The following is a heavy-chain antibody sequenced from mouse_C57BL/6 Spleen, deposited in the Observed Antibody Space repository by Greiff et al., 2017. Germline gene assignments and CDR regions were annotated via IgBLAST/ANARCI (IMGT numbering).Heavy chain of an antibody. V-gene: IGHV1-63*01. D-gene: IGHD1-1*01. J-gene: IGHJ4*01. CDR3: ARGPITTVVAGNYAMDY. CDR1: GYTFTNYW. Sequence: QVQLQQSGAELVRPGTSVKMSCKASGYTFTNYWIGWAKQRPGPGLGRIWDIYPGCGYTNYNEKFKGKATPTADKSSSTAYMQFSSLTSEDSAIYYCARGPITTVVAGNYAMDYWGQGTSVTVSS. CDR2: IYPGCGYT.